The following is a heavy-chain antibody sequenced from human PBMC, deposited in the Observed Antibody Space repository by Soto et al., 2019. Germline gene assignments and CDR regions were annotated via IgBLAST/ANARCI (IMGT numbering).Heavy chain of an antibody. J-gene: IGHJ6*02. Sequence: QVQLVESGGGVVQPGRSLRLSCAASGFTFSSYGMHWVRQAPGKGLEWVAVIWYDGSNKYYADSVKGRVTISRDNSKNTLYLQMNSLRAEDTAVYYCARDTHYYGSGIARYSYGMDVWGQGTTVTVSS. V-gene: IGHV3-33*01. CDR1: GFTFSSYG. CDR2: IWYDGSNK. D-gene: IGHD3-10*01. CDR3: ARDTHYYGSGIARYSYGMDV.